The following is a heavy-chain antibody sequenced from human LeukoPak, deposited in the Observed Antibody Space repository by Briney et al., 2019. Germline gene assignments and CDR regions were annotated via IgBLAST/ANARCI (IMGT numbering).Heavy chain of an antibody. J-gene: IGHJ6*02. CDR1: GFTFSSYA. V-gene: IGHV3-23*01. Sequence: GGSLRLSCAASGFTFSSYAMSWVRQAPGKGLEWVSAISGSGGSTYYADSVKGRFTISRDNSKNTLYLQMNSLRAEDTAVYYCAKPIVGAYYYYYGMDVWGQGTTVTVSS. CDR3: AKPIVGAYYYYYGMDV. CDR2: ISGSGGST. D-gene: IGHD1-26*01.